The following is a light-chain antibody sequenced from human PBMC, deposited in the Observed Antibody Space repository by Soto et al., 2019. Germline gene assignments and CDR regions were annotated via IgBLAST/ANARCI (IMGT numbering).Light chain of an antibody. V-gene: IGLV1-40*01. Sequence: QSVLAPPPSVSGAPGQRVTISCTGSSSNIGAGYDVHWYQQLPGTAPKLLIYGNSNRPSGVPDRFSGSKSGTSASLAITGLQAEDEADYYCQSYDSRMSGDLVGSGTKATVL. CDR2: GNS. CDR1: SSNIGAGYD. CDR3: QSYDSRMSGDL. J-gene: IGLJ1*01.